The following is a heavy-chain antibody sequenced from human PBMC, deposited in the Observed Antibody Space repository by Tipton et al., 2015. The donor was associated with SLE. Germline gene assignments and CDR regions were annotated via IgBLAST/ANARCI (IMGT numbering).Heavy chain of an antibody. CDR3: ARGRLGDSQHHFDY. J-gene: IGHJ4*02. CDR1: GGSVSSGSYY. V-gene: IGHV4-61*01. D-gene: IGHD1-26*01. Sequence: TLSLTCTVSGGSVSSGSYYWSCIRQPPGKGLEWIGYIYYSGSTNYNPSLKSRVTISVDTSKNQFSLKLSSVTAADTAVYYCARGRLGDSQHHFDYWGQGTLVTVSS. CDR2: IYYSGST.